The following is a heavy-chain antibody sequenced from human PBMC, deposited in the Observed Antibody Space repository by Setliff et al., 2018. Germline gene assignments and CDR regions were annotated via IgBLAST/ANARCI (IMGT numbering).Heavy chain of an antibody. CDR3: ARLPKIVTGYYGSHYYYYMDV. Sequence: SETLSLTCTVSGGSISRYHWSWIRQPPGKGLEGIGYIQTSGTTNYNPSLQSRVTMSVDTSRNQLALKLTSVTAADTAVYYCARLPKIVTGYYGSHYYYYMDVWGKGTTVTVSS. D-gene: IGHD3-9*01. CDR1: GGSISRYH. V-gene: IGHV4-4*08. CDR2: IQTSGTT. J-gene: IGHJ6*03.